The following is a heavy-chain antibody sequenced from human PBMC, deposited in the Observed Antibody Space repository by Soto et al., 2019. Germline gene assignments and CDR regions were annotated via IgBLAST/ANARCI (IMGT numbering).Heavy chain of an antibody. CDR2: IYHSGVT. J-gene: IGHJ4*02. D-gene: IGHD1-26*01. CDR1: GASISSDNW. Sequence: SETLSLTCAVSGASISSDNWWSWVRQPPGKGLEWIGEIYHSGVTNYNASLESRVAISVDKSKNQFSLKLSSVTAADTAVYFCVRKMTGSPFDYWGQGTLVTVSS. V-gene: IGHV4-4*02. CDR3: VRKMTGSPFDY.